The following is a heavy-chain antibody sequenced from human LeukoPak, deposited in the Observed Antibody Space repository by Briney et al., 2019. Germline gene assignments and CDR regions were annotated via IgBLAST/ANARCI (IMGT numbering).Heavy chain of an antibody. CDR1: GFTFSSYA. Sequence: GGSLRLSCAASGFTFSSYAMSWVRQAPGKGLEWVSLISGSGVSTYYAGSVKGRFTISRDNSQNTLYVQMNSLSAEDTAVYYCAKKVAGFDYWGQGTLVTVSS. V-gene: IGHV3-23*01. J-gene: IGHJ4*02. CDR2: ISGSGVST. CDR3: AKKVAGFDY. D-gene: IGHD5-12*01.